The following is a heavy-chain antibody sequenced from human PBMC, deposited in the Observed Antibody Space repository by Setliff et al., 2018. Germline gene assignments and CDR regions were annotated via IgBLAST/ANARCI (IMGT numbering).Heavy chain of an antibody. V-gene: IGHV1-8*02. D-gene: IGHD6-13*01. CDR1: GYTFTSYD. CDR2: MNPNSGNT. Sequence: ASVKVSCKASGYTFTSYDINWVRQATGQGLEWTGWMNPNSGNTGYAQKFQGRVTMTRNTSISTAYMELSSLRSEDTAVYYCARECYSSSWYGDYYYYYGMDVWGQGTTVTVSS. J-gene: IGHJ6*02. CDR3: ARECYSSSWYGDYYYYYGMDV.